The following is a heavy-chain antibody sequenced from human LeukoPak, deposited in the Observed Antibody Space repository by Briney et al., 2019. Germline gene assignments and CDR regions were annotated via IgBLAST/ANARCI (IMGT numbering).Heavy chain of an antibody. CDR1: GGSISSYY. V-gene: IGHV4-59*08. Sequence: PSETLSLTCTVSGGSISSYYWSWIRQPPGKGLEWIGYIYYSGSTNYNPSLKSRVTISVDTSKNQFSLKLSPVTAADTAVYYCARFAVAGTTSWLYWYFDLWGRGTLVTVSS. CDR3: ARFAVAGTTSWLYWYFDL. CDR2: IYYSGST. D-gene: IGHD6-19*01. J-gene: IGHJ2*01.